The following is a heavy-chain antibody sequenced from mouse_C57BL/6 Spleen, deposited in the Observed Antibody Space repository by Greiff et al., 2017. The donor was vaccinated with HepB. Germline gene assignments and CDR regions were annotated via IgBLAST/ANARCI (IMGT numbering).Heavy chain of an antibody. CDR3: ARYHDGYHYYAMDY. CDR2: IDPSDSYT. Sequence: VQLQQPGAELVRPGTSVKLSCKASGYTFTSYWMHWVKQRPGQGLEWIGVIDPSDSYTNYNQKFKGKATLTVDTSSSTAYMQLSSLTSEDSAVYYCARYHDGYHYYAMDYWGQGTSVTVSS. D-gene: IGHD2-3*01. J-gene: IGHJ4*01. CDR1: GYTFTSYW. V-gene: IGHV1-59*01.